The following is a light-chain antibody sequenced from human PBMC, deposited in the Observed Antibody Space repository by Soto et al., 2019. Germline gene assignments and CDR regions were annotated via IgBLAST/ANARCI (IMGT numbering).Light chain of an antibody. J-gene: IGLJ1*01. V-gene: IGLV2-14*01. CDR1: SSDVGRYNH. CDR3: NSHTSGDFRV. Sequence: QSVLTQPASVSGSPGQSITISCTGTSSDVGRYNHVSWYQHHPGKAPKLLISEVSKRPSGVSNRFSGSKSDYTASLTISGLQAEDEADYYCNSHTSGDFRVFGTGTKVTVL. CDR2: EVS.